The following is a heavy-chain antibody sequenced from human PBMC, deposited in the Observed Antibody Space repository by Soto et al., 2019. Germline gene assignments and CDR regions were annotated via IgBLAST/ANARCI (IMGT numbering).Heavy chain of an antibody. V-gene: IGHV3-30*18. CDR3: AKEGFTSSSKLDY. CDR2: ISYDGSNK. D-gene: IGHD6-13*01. CDR1: GFTFSSYG. J-gene: IGHJ4*02. Sequence: GGSLRLSCAASGFTFSSYGMHWVRQAPGKGLEWVAVISYDGSNKYYADSVKGRFTISRDNSKNTLYLQMNSLRAEDTAVYYCAKEGFTSSSKLDYWGQGTLVTVSS.